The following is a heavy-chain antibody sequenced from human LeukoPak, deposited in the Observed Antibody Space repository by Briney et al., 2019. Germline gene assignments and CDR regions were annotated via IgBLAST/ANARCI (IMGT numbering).Heavy chain of an antibody. CDR1: GFTFSSYG. CDR2: ISGSGGST. J-gene: IGHJ4*02. V-gene: IGHV3-23*01. CDR3: AKDWGTYYYGSGSYYPFDY. Sequence: GGSLRLSCAASGFTFSSYGMSWVRQAPGKGLEWVSAISGSGGSTYYADSVKGRFTISRDNSKNTLYLQMNSLRAEDTAVYYCAKDWGTYYYGSGSYYPFDYWGQGTLVTVSS. D-gene: IGHD3-10*01.